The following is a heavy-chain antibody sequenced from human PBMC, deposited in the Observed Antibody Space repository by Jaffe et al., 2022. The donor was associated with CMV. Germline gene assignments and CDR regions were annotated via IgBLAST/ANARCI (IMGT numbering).Heavy chain of an antibody. CDR1: GFTFSSYE. Sequence: EVQLVESGGGLVQPGGSLRLSCAASGFTFSSYEMNWVRQAPGKGLEWVSYISSSGSTIYYADSVKGRFTISRDNAKNSLYLQMNSLRAEDTAVYYCAALAGGASADFGDDYWGQGTLVTVSS. CDR3: AALAGGASADFGDDY. D-gene: IGHD3-16*01. J-gene: IGHJ4*02. CDR2: ISSSGSTI. V-gene: IGHV3-48*03.